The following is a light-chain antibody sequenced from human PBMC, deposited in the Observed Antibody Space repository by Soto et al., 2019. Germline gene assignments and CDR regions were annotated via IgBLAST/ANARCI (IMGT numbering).Light chain of an antibody. J-gene: IGLJ2*01. V-gene: IGLV1-47*02. CDR3: AVWDDSLSGVV. CDR1: TSNVGSNL. Sequence: QTVVAQPTSASGTPGQRVTISCSGSTSNVGSNLASWYQQLPGSAPKLLIYNDYERPSGVPDRFSGSKSGTSASLGISGPRSEDEADYFCAVWDDSLSGVVFGGGTKLTVL. CDR2: NDY.